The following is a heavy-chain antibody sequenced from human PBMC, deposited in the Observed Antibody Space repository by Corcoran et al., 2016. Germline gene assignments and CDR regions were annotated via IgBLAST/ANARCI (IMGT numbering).Heavy chain of an antibody. CDR3: ARASTAVAPYYFDH. CDR1: GGSFSGYY. D-gene: IGHD5-18*01. V-gene: IGHV4-34*01. CDR2: INHSGST. Sequence: QVQLQQWGAGLLKPSETLSLTCAVYGGSFSGYYWSWIRQPPGKGLEWIGEINHSGSTNYNPSLKSRVTISVDTSKNQFSLKLSSVTAADTAVYYCARASTAVAPYYFDHWGQGTLVTVSS. J-gene: IGHJ4*02.